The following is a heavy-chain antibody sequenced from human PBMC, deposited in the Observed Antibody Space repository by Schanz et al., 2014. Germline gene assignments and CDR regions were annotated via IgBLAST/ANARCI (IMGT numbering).Heavy chain of an antibody. V-gene: IGHV3-11*05. CDR2: ISDRGDGT. Sequence: PGGSLRLSCAASGFTFSDYYMTWIRQAPGKGLEWVSGISDRGDGTNYGDSVKGRFTISRDNSKNTLYLQMNSLRAEDTAKYYCARGNYGMDVWGQGTTVTVSS. J-gene: IGHJ6*02. CDR3: ARGNYGMDV. CDR1: GFTFSDYY.